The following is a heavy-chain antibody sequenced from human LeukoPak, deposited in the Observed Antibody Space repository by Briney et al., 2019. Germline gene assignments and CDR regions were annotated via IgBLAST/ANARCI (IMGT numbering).Heavy chain of an antibody. J-gene: IGHJ3*02. CDR2: INHSGST. V-gene: IGHV4-34*01. D-gene: IGHD3-22*01. CDR3: ARGSSDSSGYFGLGAFDI. Sequence: SETLSLTCAVYGGSFSGYYWSWIRQPPGKGLEWIGEINHSGSTNYNPSLKSRVTISVDTSKNQFSLKLSSVTAADTAVYYCARGSSDSSGYFGLGAFDIWGRGTMVTVSS. CDR1: GGSFSGYY.